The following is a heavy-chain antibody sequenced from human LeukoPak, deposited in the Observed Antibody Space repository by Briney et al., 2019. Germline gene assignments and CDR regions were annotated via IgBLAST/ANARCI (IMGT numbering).Heavy chain of an antibody. D-gene: IGHD2/OR15-2a*01. CDR3: AGKSPRPWAFRY. Sequence: GGSLRLACAASGFTFSSYSMNCGPQAPGRGLEWVSSISSSSSYISYADSVKGQFPISRDHPKNSLSLQIHILRPEDRARYYCAGKSPRPWAFRYWGQGTLVTVSS. CDR2: ISSSSSYI. CDR1: GFTFSSYS. J-gene: IGHJ4*02. V-gene: IGHV3-21*01.